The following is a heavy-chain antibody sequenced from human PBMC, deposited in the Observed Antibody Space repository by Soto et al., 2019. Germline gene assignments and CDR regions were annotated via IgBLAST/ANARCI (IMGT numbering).Heavy chain of an antibody. CDR1: EFSFSSYA. D-gene: IGHD6-13*01. V-gene: IGHV3-23*01. CDR2: ISATGTTT. J-gene: IGHJ4*02. Sequence: EVQLMESGGGLVQPGGSLRLSCAASEFSFSSYALKWVRQAPGKGLEWVSAISATGTTTYYADSVKGRFTISRDNSKRTLFLQMDSLSPEDTAVYYCATYSSPFDYWGQGTLVTVSS. CDR3: ATYSSPFDY.